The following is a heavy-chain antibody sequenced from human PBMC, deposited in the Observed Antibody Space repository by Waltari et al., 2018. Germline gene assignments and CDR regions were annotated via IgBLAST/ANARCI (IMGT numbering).Heavy chain of an antibody. D-gene: IGHD2-21*01. CDR2: IYSAGRT. CDR1: GIIVSANY. V-gene: IGHV3-53*01. J-gene: IGHJ1*01. Sequence: EVQLVESGGGLIQPGGSLRLSCAASGIIVSANYMNWVRQAPGKGPQWVSVIYSAGRTYYADSVKGRFTISRDNTKNTVYLQMNNLKTEDTAVYYCARDGGGARYQDLHIWSPGALVTVSS. CDR3: ARDGGGARYQDLHI.